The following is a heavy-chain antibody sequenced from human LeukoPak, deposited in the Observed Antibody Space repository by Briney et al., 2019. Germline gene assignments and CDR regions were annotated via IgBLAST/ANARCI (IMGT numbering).Heavy chain of an antibody. CDR2: FDPEDGET. CDR3: ATGRYYYDSSGYYPEEF. V-gene: IGHV1-24*01. Sequence: ASVKVSCKASGYTFTSYGISWVRQAPGKGLEWTGGFDPEDGETIYAQKFQGRVTMTEDTSTDTAYMELSSLRSEDTAVYYCATGRYYYDSSGYYPEEFWGQGTLVTVSS. D-gene: IGHD3-22*01. CDR1: GYTFTSYG. J-gene: IGHJ4*02.